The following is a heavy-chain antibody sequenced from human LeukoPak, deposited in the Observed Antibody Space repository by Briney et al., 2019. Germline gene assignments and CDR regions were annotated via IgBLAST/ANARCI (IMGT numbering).Heavy chain of an antibody. Sequence: GGSLRLSCAASGFPFSSYWMAWVRQAPGKGLEWVASIKQDGGETFYVDSVKGRFTISRDNAKNSLYLQMNSLRAEDSAVYYCTREDHSNYNYWGQGTLVTVSS. J-gene: IGHJ4*02. CDR2: IKQDGGET. CDR1: GFPFSSYW. CDR3: TREDHSNYNY. D-gene: IGHD4-11*01. V-gene: IGHV3-7*01.